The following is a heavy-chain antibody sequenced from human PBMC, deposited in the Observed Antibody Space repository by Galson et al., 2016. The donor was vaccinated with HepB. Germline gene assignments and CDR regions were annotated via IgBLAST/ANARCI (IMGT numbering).Heavy chain of an antibody. CDR1: GFTFSRNG. Sequence: SLRLSCAASGFTFSRNGMHWVRQAPGKGLEWVAVILYDGSNKYYADSVKGRFTISRDNPKKMLYLQMNSLRAEDTAVYYCARDVSPYASPPDYWGQGTLVTVSS. V-gene: IGHV3-33*05. J-gene: IGHJ4*02. D-gene: IGHD2-2*01. CDR3: ARDVSPYASPPDY. CDR2: ILYDGSNK.